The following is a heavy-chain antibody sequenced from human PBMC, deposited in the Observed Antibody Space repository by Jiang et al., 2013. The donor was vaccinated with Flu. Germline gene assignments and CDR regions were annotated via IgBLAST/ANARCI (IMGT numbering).Heavy chain of an antibody. D-gene: IGHD2-15*01. J-gene: IGHJ4*02. Sequence: VQSGSELKKPGASVKVSCKASGYTFSDYAMNWLRQAPGQGLEWMGWISATTGNPTYAQGFTGRFVFSLDASVSATYLDITSLRAEDTAVYYCARAARGCPGDTCYSYFDYVGQGLRGHRLL. CDR3: ARAARGCPGDTCYSYFDY. V-gene: IGHV7-4-1*02. CDR2: ISATTGNP. CDR1: GYTFSDYA.